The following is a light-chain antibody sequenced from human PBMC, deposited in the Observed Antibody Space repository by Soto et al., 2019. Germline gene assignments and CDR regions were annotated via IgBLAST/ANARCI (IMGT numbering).Light chain of an antibody. J-gene: IGLJ3*02. Sequence: QSVLTQPPSMSGAPGQRVTISCSGSSSNIGAGYDVHWYQHLPGTAPKLLVYGNTNRPSGIPDRFSGSKSGTSASPAITGLQAEDEADYYCQSPDSKLNSWVFAGGAEVTVL. V-gene: IGLV1-40*01. CDR1: SSNIGAGYD. CDR2: GNT. CDR3: QSPDSKLNSWV.